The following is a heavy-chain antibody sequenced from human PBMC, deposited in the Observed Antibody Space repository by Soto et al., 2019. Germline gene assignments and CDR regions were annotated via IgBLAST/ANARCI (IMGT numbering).Heavy chain of an antibody. D-gene: IGHD6-13*01. V-gene: IGHV4-34*01. CDR1: GGSFSGYY. CDR2: INHRGST. J-gene: IGHJ5*02. CDR3: ARGRVAAAGLNWFDP. Sequence: SETLSLTCAGYGGSFSGYYWSWLRQPPGKGLEWIGEINHRGSTNYTSSLKSRVTISVDTSKNQFSMKLSSVTAADTAVYYCARGRVAAAGLNWFDPWGQGTLVT.